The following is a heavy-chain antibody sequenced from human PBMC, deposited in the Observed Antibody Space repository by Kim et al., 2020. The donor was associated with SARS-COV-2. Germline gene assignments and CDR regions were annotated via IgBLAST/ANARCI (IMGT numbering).Heavy chain of an antibody. Sequence: GGSLRLSCAASGFAFSPYWMHWVRQVPGQGLMWVSQIDTDGIITTYTEAVLGRFSISRDNAKNTLYLQMNSLRVEDTAIYYCIRDNIQPGDLWGQGVMVTVSS. CDR1: GFAFSPYW. D-gene: IGHD3-16*01. V-gene: IGHV3-74*01. CDR2: IDTDGIIT. CDR3: IRDNIQPGDL. J-gene: IGHJ4*02.